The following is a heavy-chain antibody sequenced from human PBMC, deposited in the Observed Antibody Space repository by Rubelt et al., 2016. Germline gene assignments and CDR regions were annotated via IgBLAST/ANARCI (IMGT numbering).Heavy chain of an antibody. V-gene: IGHV4-59*01. CDR1: GGSISSYY. Sequence: QVQLQESGPGLVKPSETLSLTCTVSGGSISSYYWSWIRQPPGKGLEWIGYIYYSGSTNYNPALKSRVTISVDTSKNQFSLKLSSVTAADTAVYYCAREAGITGTTRAFDIWGQGTMVTVSS. CDR3: AREAGITGTTRAFDI. CDR2: IYYSGST. J-gene: IGHJ3*02. D-gene: IGHD1-7*01.